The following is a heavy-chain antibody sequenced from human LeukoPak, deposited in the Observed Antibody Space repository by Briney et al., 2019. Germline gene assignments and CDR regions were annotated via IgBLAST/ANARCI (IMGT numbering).Heavy chain of an antibody. CDR2: IYHSGST. D-gene: IGHD3-10*01. CDR1: GGSISSGGYS. V-gene: IGHV4-30-2*01. J-gene: IGHJ4*02. Sequence: SQTLSLTCADSGGSISSGGYSWSWIRQPPGKGLEWIGYIYHSGSTYYNPSLKSRVTLSIDKSKNQFSLKLRSVTAADTALYFCARGGGFYGSGTTHFDYWGQGTQVIVSS. CDR3: ARGGGFYGSGTTHFDY.